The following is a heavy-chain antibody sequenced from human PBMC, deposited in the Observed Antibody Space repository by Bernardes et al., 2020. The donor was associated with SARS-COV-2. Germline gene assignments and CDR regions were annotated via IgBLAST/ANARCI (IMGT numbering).Heavy chain of an antibody. CDR1: RFALSGYY. CDR3: AAGQAGTSSGDSLEY. Sequence: GSLSPSRAAPRFALSGYYLPSVRPAPWKGLEWVSVIYSGGNTYHANPVNGRFTIPRDYSKNIVYLQMNSLRAEDTAVYCGAAGQAGTSSGDSLEYWGQVTLVSVSS. V-gene: IGHV3-53*01. CDR2: IYSGGNT. J-gene: IGHJ4*02. D-gene: IGHD3-10*01.